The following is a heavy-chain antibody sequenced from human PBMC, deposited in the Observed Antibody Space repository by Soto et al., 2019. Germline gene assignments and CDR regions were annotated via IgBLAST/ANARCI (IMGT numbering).Heavy chain of an antibody. D-gene: IGHD3-10*01. J-gene: IGHJ4*02. CDR3: ARGSTDSYPGSRIFDF. Sequence: GGSLRLSCVASGLTFGSRAMTWVRQAPGEGLQWVSTITDTGGDAKYTDSVRGRFVISRDNSKKTLYLQMTSLTAEDSAMYYCARGSTDSYPGSRIFDFWGRGTLVTVSS. CDR2: ITDTGGDA. V-gene: IGHV3-23*01. CDR1: GLTFGSRA.